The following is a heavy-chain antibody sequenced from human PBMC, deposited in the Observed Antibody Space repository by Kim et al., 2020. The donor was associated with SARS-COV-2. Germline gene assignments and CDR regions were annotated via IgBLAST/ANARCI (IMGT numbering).Heavy chain of an antibody. Sequence: GGSLRLSCAASGFTFSSYAMHWVRQAPGKGLEWVAVISYDGSNKYYADSVKGRCTISRDNSKNTLYLQMNSLGAEDTAVYYCARDLGSCGGVIADDYYYYYGMDVWGQGTTLTVSS. CDR2: ISYDGSNK. V-gene: IGHV3-30*04. CDR3: ARDLGSCGGVIADDYYYYYGMDV. D-gene: IGHD3-16*02. J-gene: IGHJ6*02. CDR1: GFTFSSYA.